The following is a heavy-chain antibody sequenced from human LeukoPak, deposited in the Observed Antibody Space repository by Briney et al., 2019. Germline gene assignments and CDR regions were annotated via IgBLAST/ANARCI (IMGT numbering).Heavy chain of an antibody. Sequence: SETLSLTCAVYGGSFSGYYWSWIRQPPGKGLEWIGEINHSGSTNYNPSLKGRVTISVDTSKNQFSLKLSSVTAADTAVYYCARVDGSGSYYRYWGQGTLVTVSS. V-gene: IGHV4-34*01. CDR3: ARVDGSGSYYRY. CDR1: GGSFSGYY. CDR2: INHSGST. D-gene: IGHD3-10*01. J-gene: IGHJ4*02.